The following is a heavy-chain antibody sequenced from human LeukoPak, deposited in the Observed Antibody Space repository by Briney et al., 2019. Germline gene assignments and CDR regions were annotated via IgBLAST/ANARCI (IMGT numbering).Heavy chain of an antibody. V-gene: IGHV3-53*01. CDR1: GFSVTNNY. CDR2: FYVGGAT. Sequence: GGSLRLSCAVSGFSVTNNYMSWVRQAPGKGLEWVSVFYVGGATYYADSVKGRFTISRDNSKNTLYLQMNSLRAEDTAVYYCAKDLDDRNWGQGTLVTVSS. CDR3: AKDLDDRN. J-gene: IGHJ4*02. D-gene: IGHD3-16*01.